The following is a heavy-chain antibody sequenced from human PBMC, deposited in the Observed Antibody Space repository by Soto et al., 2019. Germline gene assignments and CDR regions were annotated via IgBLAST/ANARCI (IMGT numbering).Heavy chain of an antibody. V-gene: IGHV4-39*01. D-gene: IGHD4-4*01. Sequence: SETLSLTCTVSGGSISSSSYYWGWIRQPPGKGLEWIGSIYYSGSTYYNPSLKSRVTISVDTSKNQFSLKLSSVTAADTAVYYCARQGGYSNYEHYSYYYYYMDVWGKGTTVTVSS. CDR3: ARQGGYSNYEHYSYYYYYMDV. CDR1: GGSISSSSYY. J-gene: IGHJ6*03. CDR2: IYYSGST.